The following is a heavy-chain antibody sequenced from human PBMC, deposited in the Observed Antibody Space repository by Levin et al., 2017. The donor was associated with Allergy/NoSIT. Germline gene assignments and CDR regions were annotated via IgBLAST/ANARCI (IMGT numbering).Heavy chain of an antibody. J-gene: IGHJ4*02. Sequence: GGSLRLSCAASGFTVSNNYMNWVRQAPGKGLEWVSLINSGGNTYYADSVKGRFTISRDNSKNTLYLQMNSLRAEDTAVYYCASADWNASFFDFWGQGTLVTVSS. CDR2: INSGGNT. D-gene: IGHD1-1*01. CDR1: GFTVSNNY. V-gene: IGHV3-53*01. CDR3: ASADWNASFFDF.